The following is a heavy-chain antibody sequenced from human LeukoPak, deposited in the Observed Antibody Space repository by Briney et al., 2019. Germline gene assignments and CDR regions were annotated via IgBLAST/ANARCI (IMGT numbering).Heavy chain of an antibody. J-gene: IGHJ5*02. V-gene: IGHV1-69*05. CDR2: IIPIFGTA. CDR3: AREGSDSSDP. D-gene: IGHD1-26*01. Sequence: ASVKVSCKASGGTFSSYAISWVRQAPGQGLEWMGGIIPIFGTANYAQKFQGRVTMTRDTSTSTVYMELSSLRSEDTAVYYCAREGSDSSDPWGQGTLVTVSS. CDR1: GGTFSSYA.